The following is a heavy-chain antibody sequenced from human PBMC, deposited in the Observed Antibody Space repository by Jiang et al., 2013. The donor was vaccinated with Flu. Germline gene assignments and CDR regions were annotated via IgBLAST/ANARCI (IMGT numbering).Heavy chain of an antibody. CDR2: IYYTGTT. D-gene: IGHD5-18*01. V-gene: IGHV4-30-4*01. CDR1: GGSISSADYY. J-gene: IGHJ6*02. Sequence: GLVKPSQTLSLTCTVSGGSISSADYYWSWIRQPPGKGLDWIGYIYYTGTTYYNPSLKSRVTMSVDTSKNQFSLSLSSVTAADTAVYYCARERGYNYGSSDYFYYVMDVWGQGTTVTVSS. CDR3: ARERGYNYGSSDYFYYVMDV.